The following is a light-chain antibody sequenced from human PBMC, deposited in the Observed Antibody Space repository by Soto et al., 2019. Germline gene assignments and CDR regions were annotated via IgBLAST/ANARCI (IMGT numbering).Light chain of an antibody. CDR1: SRDVGGYNY. CDR3: SSYAASNTPVL. CDR2: EVN. J-gene: IGLJ2*01. V-gene: IGLV2-8*01. Sequence: QSALTQPPSASGSPGQSVTISCTGTSRDVGGYNYVSWYRHRPGEAPKLMIYEVNKRPSGVPDRFSGSKSGNTASLTVSGLQTEDEADYYCSSYAASNTPVLFGGGTSSPS.